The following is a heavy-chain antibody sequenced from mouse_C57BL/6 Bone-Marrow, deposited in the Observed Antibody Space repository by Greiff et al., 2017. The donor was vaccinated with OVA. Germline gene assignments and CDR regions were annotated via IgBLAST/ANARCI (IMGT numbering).Heavy chain of an antibody. Sequence: EVQLQQSGPGLVKPSQSLSLTCSVTGYSITSGYYWNWIRQFPGNKLEWMGYISYDGSNNYNPSLKNRISITRDTSKNQFFLKLNSVTTEDTATYYCAREGYGNYFYYAMDYWGQGTSVTVSS. CDR1: GYSITSGYY. D-gene: IGHD2-1*01. CDR2: ISYDGSN. J-gene: IGHJ4*01. CDR3: AREGYGNYFYYAMDY. V-gene: IGHV3-6*01.